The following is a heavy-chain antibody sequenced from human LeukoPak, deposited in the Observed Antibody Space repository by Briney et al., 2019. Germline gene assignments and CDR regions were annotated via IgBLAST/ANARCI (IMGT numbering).Heavy chain of an antibody. CDR2: MNPNSGKR. D-gene: IGHD3-16*02. CDR3: AKGIRSDY. V-gene: IGHV1-8*01. Sequence: ASVKVSCKASGYILNNYDINWVRQATGQGLEWMGLMNPNSGKRVYAQKFQGRVTMTTNSSINTAYMELTSLTSDDTAVYYCAKGIRSDYWGQGTLVTVSS. CDR1: GYILNNYD. J-gene: IGHJ4*02.